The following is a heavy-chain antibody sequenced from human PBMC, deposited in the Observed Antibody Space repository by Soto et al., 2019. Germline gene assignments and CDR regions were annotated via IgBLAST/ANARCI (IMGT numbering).Heavy chain of an antibody. V-gene: IGHV1-69*13. CDR1: GGTFSSYA. D-gene: IGHD4-17*01. CDR3: ARNSGGDYVFDY. CDR2: IIPIFGTA. J-gene: IGHJ4*02. Sequence: ASVKVSCKASGGTFSSYAISWVRQAPGQGLEWMGGIIPIFGTANYAQKFQGRVTITADESTSTAYMELSSLRSEDTAVYYCARNSGGDYVFDYWGQGTLVTVSS.